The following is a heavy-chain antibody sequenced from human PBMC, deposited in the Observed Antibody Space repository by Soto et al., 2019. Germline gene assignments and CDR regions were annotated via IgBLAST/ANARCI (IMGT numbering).Heavy chain of an antibody. Sequence: SETLSLTCTVSGGSLSSGGYYWSWIRQHPGKGLEWIGYIYYSGSTYYNPSLKSQVTISVDTSKNQFSLKLSSVTAADTAVYYCARGYCSSTSCYSNWFDPWGQGTLVTVSS. CDR1: GGSLSSGGYY. CDR2: IYYSGST. J-gene: IGHJ5*02. D-gene: IGHD2-2*01. CDR3: ARGYCSSTSCYSNWFDP. V-gene: IGHV4-31*01.